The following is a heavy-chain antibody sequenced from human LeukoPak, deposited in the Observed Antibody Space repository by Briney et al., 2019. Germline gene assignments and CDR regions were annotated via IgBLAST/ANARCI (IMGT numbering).Heavy chain of an antibody. CDR3: ARGWRSLQSNQISPFDS. CDR1: GYAFTDYG. D-gene: IGHD5-24*01. Sequence: ASVKVSCKASGYAFTDYGIGGVRQAPGHGLEWLGWISGYTGATNYAQNLQARVTITTDTATSTAYMDLRSLTSDDTAMYYCARGWRSLQSNQISPFDSWGLGTLVTVSS. J-gene: IGHJ4*02. CDR2: ISGYTGAT. V-gene: IGHV1-18*04.